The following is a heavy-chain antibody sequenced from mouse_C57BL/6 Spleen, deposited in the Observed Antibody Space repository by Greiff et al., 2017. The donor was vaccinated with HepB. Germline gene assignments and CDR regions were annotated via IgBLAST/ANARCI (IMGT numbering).Heavy chain of an antibody. CDR3: ARSPRDYYYGTPYFDV. V-gene: IGHV3-8*01. J-gene: IGHJ1*03. Sequence: EVKLVESGPGLAKPSQTLSLTCSVTGYSITSDYWNWIRKFPGNKLEYMGYISYSGSTYYNPSLKSRISITRDTSKNQYYLQLNSVTTEDTATYYCARSPRDYYYGTPYFDVWGTGTTVTVSS. CDR2: ISYSGST. D-gene: IGHD1-1*01. CDR1: GYSITSDY.